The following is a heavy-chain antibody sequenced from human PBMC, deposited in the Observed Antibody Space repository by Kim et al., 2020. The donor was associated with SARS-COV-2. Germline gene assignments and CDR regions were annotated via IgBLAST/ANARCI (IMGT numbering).Heavy chain of an antibody. CDR3: ARDLLTGTPSVAFDI. Sequence: GGSLRLSCAASGFTFSSYSMNWVRQAPGKGLEWVSSISSISSYIYYADSVKGRFTISRDNAKNSLYLQMNSLRAEDTAVYYCARDLLTGTPSVAFDIWGQGTMVTVSS. CDR1: GFTFSSYS. D-gene: IGHD1-1*01. V-gene: IGHV3-21*01. CDR2: ISSISSYI. J-gene: IGHJ3*02.